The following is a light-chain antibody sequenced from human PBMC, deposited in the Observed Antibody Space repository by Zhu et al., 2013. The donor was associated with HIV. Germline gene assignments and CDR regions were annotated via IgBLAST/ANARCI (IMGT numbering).Light chain of an antibody. V-gene: IGKV1-33*01. J-gene: IGKJ3*01. CDR2: LAS. Sequence: DIQMTQSPSSLSASVGDRVTITCQASQDISNYLNWYQQKPGRAPKLLIYLASNLETGVPSRFTGSGSGTDFAFTISSLQPEDIGTYYCQQYDNLLFTFGPGTKVDI. CDR1: QDISNY. CDR3: QQYDNLLFT.